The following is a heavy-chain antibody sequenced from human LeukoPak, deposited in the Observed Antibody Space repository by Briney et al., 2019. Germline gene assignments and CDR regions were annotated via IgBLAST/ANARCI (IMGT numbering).Heavy chain of an antibody. Sequence: PGGSLRLSCAASGFTFSDYWMHWVRQAPGKGLEWVANIKQDGSAKYYVDSVKGRFTISRDNAKNSLYLQMNSLRAEDTAVYYYARRYFDSWGQGTLVTVSS. V-gene: IGHV3-7*03. CDR1: GFTFSDYW. CDR2: IKQDGSAK. CDR3: ARRYFDS. J-gene: IGHJ4*02.